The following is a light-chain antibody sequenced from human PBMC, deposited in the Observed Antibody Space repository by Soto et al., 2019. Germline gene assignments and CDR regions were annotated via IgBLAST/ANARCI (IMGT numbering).Light chain of an antibody. V-gene: IGLV1-40*01. Sequence: QSVLTQPPSVSGAPGQRVTISCTGSSSNIGAGYDVNWYQQLPGTAPKLLIFGGSNRPSGVPDRFSGSKSGTSASLAITGLQAADEADYYCQSSDSRLSGSDVFGTGTKLTVL. CDR1: SSNIGAGYD. CDR2: GGS. CDR3: QSSDSRLSGSDV. J-gene: IGLJ1*01.